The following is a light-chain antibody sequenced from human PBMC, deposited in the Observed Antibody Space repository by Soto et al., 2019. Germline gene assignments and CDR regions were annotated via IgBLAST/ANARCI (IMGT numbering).Light chain of an antibody. CDR1: QSVSDN. Sequence: EVVMTQSPATLSVSPGERVTLSCRASQSVSDNLAWYQQNPGQAPRLLIYGASTRATTIPARFSGSGSGTEFTLTISSLQSEDLAVYYCQHSNNWPYTFGQGTKLDIK. V-gene: IGKV3-15*01. CDR2: GAS. CDR3: QHSNNWPYT. J-gene: IGKJ2*01.